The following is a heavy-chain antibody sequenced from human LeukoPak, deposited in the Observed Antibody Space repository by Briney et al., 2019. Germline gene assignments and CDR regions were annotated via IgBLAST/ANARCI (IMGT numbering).Heavy chain of an antibody. V-gene: IGHV4-4*02. D-gene: IGHD6-13*01. CDR3: ARGSSWSHFDY. J-gene: IGHJ4*02. CDR2: IYHSGST. Sequence: SGTLSLTCAVSGGSITSTKWWSWVRQPPGKGLEWIGEIYHSGSTNYNPSLKSRVTISVDTSKNQFSLKLSSVTAADTAVYYCARGSSWSHFDYWGQGTLVTVSS. CDR1: GGSITSTKW.